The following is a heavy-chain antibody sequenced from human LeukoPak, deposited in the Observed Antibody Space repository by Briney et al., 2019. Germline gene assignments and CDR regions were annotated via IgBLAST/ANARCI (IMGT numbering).Heavy chain of an antibody. J-gene: IGHJ5*02. V-gene: IGHV4-39*07. Sequence: SETLSLTCTVSGGSISSSSYYWGWIRQPPGKGLEWIGNIFYSGHAYYNPSLKSRVTISVDTSKNQFSLKLSSVTAADTAVYYCAREGGERLSNWFDPWGQGTLVTVSS. CDR3: AREGGERLSNWFDP. CDR1: GGSISSSSYY. CDR2: IFYSGHA. D-gene: IGHD3-3*01.